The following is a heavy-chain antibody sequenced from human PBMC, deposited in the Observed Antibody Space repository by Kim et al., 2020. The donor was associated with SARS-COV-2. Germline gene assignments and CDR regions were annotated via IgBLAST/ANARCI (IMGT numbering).Heavy chain of an antibody. J-gene: IGHJ4*02. Sequence: SETLSLTCTVSGGSISSSSYYWGWIRQPPGKGLEWIGSIYYSGSTYYNPSLKSRVTISVDTSKNQFSLKLSSVTAADTAVYYCARVPHGVYCSGGSCYGGQHIDYWGQGTLVTVSS. V-gene: IGHV4-39*07. CDR2: IYYSGST. D-gene: IGHD2-15*01. CDR1: GGSISSSSYY. CDR3: ARVPHGVYCSGGSCYGGQHIDY.